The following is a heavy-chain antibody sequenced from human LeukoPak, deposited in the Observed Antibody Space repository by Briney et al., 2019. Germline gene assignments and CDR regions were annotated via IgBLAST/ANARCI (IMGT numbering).Heavy chain of an antibody. CDR1: GYSFRSYY. Sequence: AASVKVSCKASGYSFRSYYINWVRQAPGQGLEWMGLINPGGDYTKYAQTVQGRVTMTRDTSTNIVYMHLSSLRSEDTAIYYCAREGSRSSLGRYRYWGQGTLVTVSS. D-gene: IGHD6-6*01. CDR3: AREGSRSSLGRYRY. CDR2: INPGGDYT. J-gene: IGHJ4*02. V-gene: IGHV1-46*01.